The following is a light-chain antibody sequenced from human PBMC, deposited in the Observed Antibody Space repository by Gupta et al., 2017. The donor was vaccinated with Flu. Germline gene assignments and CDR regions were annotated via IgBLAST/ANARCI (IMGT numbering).Light chain of an antibody. CDR2: DAS. CDR1: QSVSNY. J-gene: IGKJ4*01. Sequence: PSSLSLSPGDRVTISCRASQSVSNYLPWYQQKPGQAPRLLISDASNGETGVPSRFSGSGSGTDFTLTISGLQPEDFGGYYCQQSNSTPVTFGRGTQVEIK. V-gene: IGKV3-11*01. CDR3: QQSNSTPVT.